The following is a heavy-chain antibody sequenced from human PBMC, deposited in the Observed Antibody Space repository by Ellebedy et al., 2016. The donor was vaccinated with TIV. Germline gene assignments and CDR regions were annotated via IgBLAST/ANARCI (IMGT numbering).Heavy chain of an antibody. J-gene: IGHJ2*01. V-gene: IGHV3-7*03. CDR1: GFAFSGYW. CDR3: ARGRSFN. Sequence: GESLKISCVASGFAFSGYWMSWVRQAPGKGLEWVAYIKQDGSEKYYVDSVKGRFTISRDNAKNSLYPQMNSLRAEDTAVYYCARGRSFNWGRGVLVTVSS. CDR2: IKQDGSEK. D-gene: IGHD3-10*01.